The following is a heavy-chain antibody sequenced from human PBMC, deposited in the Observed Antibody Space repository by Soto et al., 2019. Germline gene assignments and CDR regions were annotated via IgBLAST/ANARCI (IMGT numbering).Heavy chain of an antibody. CDR2: ISGSGGST. D-gene: IGHD7-27*01. J-gene: IGHJ6*03. Sequence: GGSLRLSCAASGFTFSSYAMSWVRQAPGKGLEWVSAISGSGGSTYYADSVKGRFTISRDNSKNTLYLQMNSLRAEDTAVYYCAKAPLGNYYYYYMDVWGKGTTVTVSS. CDR1: GFTFSSYA. V-gene: IGHV3-23*01. CDR3: AKAPLGNYYYYYMDV.